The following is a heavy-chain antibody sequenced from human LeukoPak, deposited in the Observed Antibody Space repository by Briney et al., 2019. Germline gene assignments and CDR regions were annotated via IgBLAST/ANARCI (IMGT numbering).Heavy chain of an antibody. Sequence: GRSLRLSCAASGFTFSSYAMHWVRQAPGKGLEWVAVISYDGSNKYYADSVKGRFTISRDNSKNTLYLQMNSLRAEDTAVYYCARARCSSTSRYVSPYDYWGQGTLVTVSS. CDR3: ARARCSSTSRYVSPYDY. J-gene: IGHJ4*02. CDR1: GFTFSSYA. V-gene: IGHV3-30*04. D-gene: IGHD2-2*01. CDR2: ISYDGSNK.